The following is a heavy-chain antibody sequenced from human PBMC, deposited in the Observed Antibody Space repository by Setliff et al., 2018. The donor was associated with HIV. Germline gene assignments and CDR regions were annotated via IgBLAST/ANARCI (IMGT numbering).Heavy chain of an antibody. J-gene: IGHJ4*02. CDR2: IRSETNTYAT. D-gene: IGHD3-9*01. Sequence: LRLSCAASGFTFSGSAMHWVRQASGKGLEWVGRIRSETNTYATAYAASVKGRFTIPRDDSKNTAYLQMNSLKTEDTAVYYCARSRNSILTGYYPTADFDYWGQGTLVTVSS. V-gene: IGHV3-73*01. CDR3: ARSRNSILTGYYPTADFDY. CDR1: GFTFSGSA.